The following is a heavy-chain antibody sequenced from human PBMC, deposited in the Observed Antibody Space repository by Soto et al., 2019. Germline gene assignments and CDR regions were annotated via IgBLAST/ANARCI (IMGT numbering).Heavy chain of an antibody. V-gene: IGHV3-15*07. CDR2: IKSKTDGGTT. Sequence: VQLVESGGGLVKPGGSLRLSCAASGFTFSNAWMNWVRQAPGKGLEWVGRIKSKTDGGTTDYAAPVKGRFTISRDDSKNTLYLQMNSLKTEDTAVYYCTTDLVYDSSGIYDYWGQGTLVTVSS. D-gene: IGHD3-22*01. J-gene: IGHJ4*02. CDR1: GFTFSNAW. CDR3: TTDLVYDSSGIYDY.